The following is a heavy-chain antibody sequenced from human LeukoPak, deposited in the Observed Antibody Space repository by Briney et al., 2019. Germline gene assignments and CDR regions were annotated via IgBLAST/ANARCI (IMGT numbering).Heavy chain of an antibody. J-gene: IGHJ4*02. CDR3: AKKPSSGYYYIDY. V-gene: IGHV3-23*01. D-gene: IGHD3-22*01. CDR2: ISDSGGST. CDR1: GFTFSSYA. Sequence: GGSLRLSXAASGFTFSSYAMSWVRQAPGKGVEWVSTISDSGGSTYYADSVKGRFTISRDNSKNTLYLQMNSLRAEDTAVYCCAKKPSSGYYYIDYWGQGTLVTVSS.